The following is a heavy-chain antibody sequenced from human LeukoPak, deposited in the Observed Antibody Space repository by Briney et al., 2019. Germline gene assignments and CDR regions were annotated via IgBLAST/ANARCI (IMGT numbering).Heavy chain of an antibody. CDR2: IYHSGST. V-gene: IGHV4-30-2*01. D-gene: IGHD4-11*01. J-gene: IGHJ4*02. CDR3: ARGLQWDNPPDY. Sequence: PSQTLSLTCAVSGGSISSGGYSWSWIRQPPGKGLEWIGYIYHSGSTYYNPSLKSRVTISIDRSKNQFSLNLSSVTAADTAVYYCARGLQWDNPPDYWGQGTLVTVSS. CDR1: GGSISSGGYS.